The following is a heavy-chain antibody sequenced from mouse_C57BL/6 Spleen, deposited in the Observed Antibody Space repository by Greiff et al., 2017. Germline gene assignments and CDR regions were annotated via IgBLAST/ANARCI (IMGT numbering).Heavy chain of an antibody. Sequence: EVMLVESGGGLVQPGGSLKLSCAASGFTFSDYYMYWVRQTPEKRLEWVAYISNGGGSTYYPDTVKGRFTISRDNAKNTLYLQMSRLKSEDTAMYYCARKYYGSSYDYAMDYWGQGTSVTVSS. CDR3: ARKYYGSSYDYAMDY. CDR2: ISNGGGST. V-gene: IGHV5-12*01. D-gene: IGHD1-1*01. J-gene: IGHJ4*01. CDR1: GFTFSDYY.